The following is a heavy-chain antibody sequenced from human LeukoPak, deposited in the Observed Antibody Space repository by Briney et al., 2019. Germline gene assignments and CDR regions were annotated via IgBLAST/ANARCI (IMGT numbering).Heavy chain of an antibody. D-gene: IGHD4-17*01. CDR3: AREFRAGVTTFNYYYYMDV. V-gene: IGHV1-2*02. CDR1: GYTFTGYY. J-gene: IGHJ6*03. Sequence: ASVKVSCKASGYTFTGYYMHWVRQAPGQGLEWMGWINPNSGGTNYAQKFQGRVTMTRDTSISTAYMELSSLRSDDTAVYYCAREFRAGVTTFNYYYYMDVWGKGTTVTVSS. CDR2: INPNSGGT.